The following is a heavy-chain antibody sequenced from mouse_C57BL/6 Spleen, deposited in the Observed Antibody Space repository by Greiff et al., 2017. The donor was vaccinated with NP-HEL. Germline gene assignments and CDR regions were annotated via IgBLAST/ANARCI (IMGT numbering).Heavy chain of an antibody. CDR3: ARERYYGSSYWYFDV. J-gene: IGHJ1*03. V-gene: IGHV5-16*01. CDR1: GFTFSDYY. CDR2: INYDGSSN. Sequence: EVKVVESEGGLVQPGSSMKLSCTASGFTFSDYYMAWVRQVPEKGLEWVANINYDGSSNYYLDSLKSRFIISRDNAKNILYLQMSSLKSEDTATYYCARERYYGSSYWYFDVWGTGTTVTVSS. D-gene: IGHD1-1*01.